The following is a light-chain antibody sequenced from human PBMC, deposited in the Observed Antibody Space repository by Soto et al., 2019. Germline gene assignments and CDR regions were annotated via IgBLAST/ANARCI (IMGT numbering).Light chain of an antibody. Sequence: QSVLTQPPSVSEAPRQRVTISCSGSGSNIGNNAVNWYQHLPGKAPRLLIYYDDLLPSGVSDRFSGSKSGTSASLAISGLQSEDEADYYCAAWDDSLNGVLFGGGTKVTVL. CDR1: GSNIGNNA. CDR3: AAWDDSLNGVL. V-gene: IGLV1-36*01. J-gene: IGLJ2*01. CDR2: YDD.